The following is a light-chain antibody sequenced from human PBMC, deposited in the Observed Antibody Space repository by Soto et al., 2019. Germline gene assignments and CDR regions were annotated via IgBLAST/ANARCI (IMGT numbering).Light chain of an antibody. Sequence: QSALTQPPSAYGSPGQSVTISCTGTSSDVGGYNYVSWYQQHPGKAPKLMIYEVSKRPSGVPDSFSGSKSGNTASLTVSGLQAEDEADYYCSSYAGSNNVFGTGTKLTVL. CDR3: SSYAGSNNV. CDR1: SSDVGGYNY. V-gene: IGLV2-8*01. J-gene: IGLJ1*01. CDR2: EVS.